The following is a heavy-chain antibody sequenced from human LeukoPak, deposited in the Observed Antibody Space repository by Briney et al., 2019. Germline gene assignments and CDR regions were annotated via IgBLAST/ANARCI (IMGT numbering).Heavy chain of an antibody. CDR2: IYYSGST. J-gene: IGHJ6*02. V-gene: IGHV4-30-4*01. CDR1: GDSISSGDYY. CDR3: ARGRITMIVVYYYGMDV. D-gene: IGHD3-22*01. Sequence: SETLSLTCTVSGDSISSGDYYWSWIRQPPGKSLEWIGYIYYSGSTYYNPSLKSRVTISVDTSKNQFSLKLSSVTAADTAVYYCARGRITMIVVYYYGMDVWGQGTTVTVSS.